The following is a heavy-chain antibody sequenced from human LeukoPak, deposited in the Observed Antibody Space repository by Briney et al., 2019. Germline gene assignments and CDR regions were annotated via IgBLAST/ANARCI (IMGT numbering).Heavy chain of an antibody. CDR2: IKQDGSEK. J-gene: IGHJ4*02. D-gene: IGHD5-24*01. V-gene: IGHV3-7*01. CDR3: GRRDGYNSYYFDY. CDR1: GFTFSNYW. Sequence: PGGSLRLSCAASGFTFSNYWMTWVRQAPGKGLEWVASIKQDGSEKNYVDSVRGRFTISRDNAKNSLYVQMNSLRAEDTAVYYCGRRDGYNSYYFDYWGQGTLVTVSS.